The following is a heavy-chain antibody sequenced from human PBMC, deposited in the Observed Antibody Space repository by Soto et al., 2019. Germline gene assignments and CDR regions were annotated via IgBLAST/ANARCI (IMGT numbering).Heavy chain of an antibody. D-gene: IGHD1-26*01. CDR1: GGSFSGYY. J-gene: IGHJ6*03. CDR3: ARESGVTKHPTGAHKRGQRGYMDV. Sequence: SETLSLTCAVYGGSFSGYYWSWIRQPPGKGLEWIGEINHSGSTNYNPSLKSRVTISVDTSKNQFSLKLGSVTAADTAVYYCARESGVTKHPTGAHKRGQRGYMDVWGKGTTVTVSS. V-gene: IGHV4-34*01. CDR2: INHSGST.